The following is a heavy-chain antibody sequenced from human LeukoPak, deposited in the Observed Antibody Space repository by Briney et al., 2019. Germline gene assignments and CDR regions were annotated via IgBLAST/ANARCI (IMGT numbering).Heavy chain of an antibody. CDR3: ARHPPPLYSGYDLGFDY. Sequence: GESLKISCKGSGYSFTSYWIGWVRQMPGKGLEWMGIIYPGDSDTRYSPSFQGQATISADKSISTAYLQWSSLKASDTAMYYCARHPPPLYSGYDLGFDYWGQGTLVTVSS. J-gene: IGHJ4*02. V-gene: IGHV5-51*01. D-gene: IGHD5-12*01. CDR2: IYPGDSDT. CDR1: GYSFTSYW.